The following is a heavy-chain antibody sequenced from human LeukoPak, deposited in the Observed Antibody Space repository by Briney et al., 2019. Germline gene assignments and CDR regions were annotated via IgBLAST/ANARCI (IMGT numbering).Heavy chain of an antibody. CDR2: INHSGST. Sequence: PSETLSLTCAVYGGSFSGYYWSWIRQPPGKGLEWIGEINHSGSTNYNPSLKSRVTISVDTSKNQFSLELSSVTAADTAVYYCAGVELLLSYYGMDVWGQGTTVTISS. J-gene: IGHJ6*02. D-gene: IGHD2-15*01. CDR3: AGVELLLSYYGMDV. V-gene: IGHV4-34*01. CDR1: GGSFSGYY.